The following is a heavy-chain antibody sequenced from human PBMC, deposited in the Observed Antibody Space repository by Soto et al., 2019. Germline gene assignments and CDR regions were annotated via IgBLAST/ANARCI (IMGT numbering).Heavy chain of an antibody. J-gene: IGHJ4*02. D-gene: IGHD5-12*01. Sequence: PSETLSLTCTVSGGSISSSSYYWGWIRQPPGKGLEWIGSIYYSGSTYYNPSLKSRVTISVDTSKNQFSLKLSSVTAADTAVYYCARQSEDREYSGYVFDYWGQGTLVPV. CDR2: IYYSGST. CDR1: GGSISSSSYY. CDR3: ARQSEDREYSGYVFDY. V-gene: IGHV4-39*01.